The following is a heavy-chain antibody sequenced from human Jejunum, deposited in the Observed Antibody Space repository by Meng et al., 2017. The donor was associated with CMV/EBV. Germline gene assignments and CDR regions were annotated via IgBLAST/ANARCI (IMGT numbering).Heavy chain of an antibody. CDR1: GFPFRTYW. CDR2: IKQDGSET. D-gene: IGHD3-10*01. V-gene: IGHV3-7*01. CDR3: ARNARGSGY. J-gene: IGHJ4*02. Sequence: LSCAASGFPFRTYWMTWVRPAPGKGLGWVANIKQDGSETYYVDSVKGRFTISRDNAKNSLFLQMNSLRAEDTAMYYCARNARGSGYWGQGTLVTVSS.